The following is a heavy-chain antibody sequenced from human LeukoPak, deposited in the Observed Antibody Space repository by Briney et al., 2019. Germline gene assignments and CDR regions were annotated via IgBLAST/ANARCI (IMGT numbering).Heavy chain of an antibody. V-gene: IGHV3-48*03. Sequence: PGGSLRLSCAASGFTFSSYEMNWVRQAPGKGLEWVSYISSSGSTIYYADSVKGRFTISRDNAKNSLHLQMNSLRAEDTAVYYCARDTRMITFGGVIVPTFDYWGQGTLVTVSS. CDR3: ARDTRMITFGGVIVPTFDY. CDR2: ISSSGSTI. D-gene: IGHD3-16*02. CDR1: GFTFSSYE. J-gene: IGHJ4*02.